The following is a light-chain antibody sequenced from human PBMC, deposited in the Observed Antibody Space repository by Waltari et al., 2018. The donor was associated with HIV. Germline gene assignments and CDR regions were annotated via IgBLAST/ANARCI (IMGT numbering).Light chain of an antibody. CDR1: RSVLSISNDRNY. CDR3: QQYYTTPLT. CDR2: WAS. Sequence: DIVMTQSPDSRVVSLGERATINCKSSRSVLSISNDRNYLAWYQQKSGQPPRLLIYWASSRESGVPARFSGSGSRTDFTLTINSLQAEDVAVYYCQQYYTTPLTFGGGTKVEIK. J-gene: IGKJ4*01. V-gene: IGKV4-1*01.